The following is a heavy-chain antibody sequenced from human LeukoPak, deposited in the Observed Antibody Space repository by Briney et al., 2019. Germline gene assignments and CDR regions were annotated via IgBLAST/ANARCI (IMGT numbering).Heavy chain of an antibody. D-gene: IGHD6-13*01. V-gene: IGHV4-59*08. Sequence: SETLSLTCTVSGGSISSYYWSWIRQPSGKGLEWIGYIYYSGSTNYNPSLKSRVTISVDTSKNQFSLKLSSVTAVDTAVYYCARYSSSFSDAFDIWGQGTMVTVSS. CDR2: IYYSGST. J-gene: IGHJ3*02. CDR1: GGSISSYY. CDR3: ARYSSSFSDAFDI.